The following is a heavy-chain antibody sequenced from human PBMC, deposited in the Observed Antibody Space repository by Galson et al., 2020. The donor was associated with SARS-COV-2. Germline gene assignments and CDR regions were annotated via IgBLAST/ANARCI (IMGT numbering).Heavy chain of an antibody. Sequence: GESLKISCKGSGYSFTSYWIGWVRQMPGKGLEWMGIIYPGDSDTSYSPSFQGQVTISADKSISTAYLQWSSLKASDTAMYYCARYKGYCSGGSCYSDYWGQGTLVTVSS. CDR3: ARYKGYCSGGSCYSDY. J-gene: IGHJ4*02. D-gene: IGHD2-15*01. CDR2: IYPGDSDT. V-gene: IGHV5-51*01. CDR1: GYSFTSYW.